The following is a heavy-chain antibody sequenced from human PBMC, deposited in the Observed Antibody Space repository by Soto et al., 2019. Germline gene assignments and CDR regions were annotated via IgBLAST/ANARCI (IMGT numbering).Heavy chain of an antibody. Sequence: QVQLVQSGAEVKKPGASVNVSCKASGYTFTSYDINWVRQATGQGLEWMGWMNPNSGNTGYAQKFQGRATMTRNTSISTAYMELSSLRSDDKAVYYCARGSYDSSGSDDYWGQGTLVTVSS. D-gene: IGHD3-22*01. CDR1: GYTFTSYD. J-gene: IGHJ4*02. V-gene: IGHV1-8*01. CDR2: MNPNSGNT. CDR3: ARGSYDSSGSDDY.